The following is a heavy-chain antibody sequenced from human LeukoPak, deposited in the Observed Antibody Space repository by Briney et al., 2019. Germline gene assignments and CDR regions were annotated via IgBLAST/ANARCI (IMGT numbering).Heavy chain of an antibody. CDR2: IRQYGSEK. CDR3: ARDWIALGATRLDYFDY. Sequence: AGGSLRLSCAASGLTFSSFWMSWVRQAPGKGLEWVANIRQYGSEKYYVDSVKGRFTISRDNAKNSLYLQMNSLRAEDTAVYYCARDWIALGATRLDYFDYWGQGTLVTVSS. D-gene: IGHD1-26*01. J-gene: IGHJ4*02. V-gene: IGHV3-7*01. CDR1: GLTFSSFW.